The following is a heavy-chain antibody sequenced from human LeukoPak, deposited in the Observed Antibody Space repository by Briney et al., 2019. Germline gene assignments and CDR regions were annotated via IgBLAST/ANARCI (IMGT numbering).Heavy chain of an antibody. CDR2: INPNSGGT. D-gene: IGHD5-18*01. J-gene: IGHJ3*02. CDR3: ARAGWIQLTPDAFDI. Sequence: ASVKVSCKASGYTFTGYYMHWVRQAPGQGLEWMGWINPNSGGTNYAQKFQGRVTMTRDTSISKAYMELSRLRSDDMAVYYCARAGWIQLTPDAFDIWGQGTMVTVSS. CDR1: GYTFTGYY. V-gene: IGHV1-2*02.